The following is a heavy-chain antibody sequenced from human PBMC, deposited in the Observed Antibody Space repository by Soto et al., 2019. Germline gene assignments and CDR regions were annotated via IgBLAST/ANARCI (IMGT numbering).Heavy chain of an antibody. D-gene: IGHD3-9*01. CDR2: ISAYNGNT. J-gene: IGHJ3*02. CDR1: GYTFTSYG. Sequence: GASLKVSCKASGYTFTSYGISWVRQAPGQGLEWMGWISAYNGNTNYAQKLQGRVTMTTDTSTSTAYMELRSLRSDDTAVYYCARDHQILRYFDWLPGSDAFDIWGQGTMVTVSS. CDR3: ARDHQILRYFDWLPGSDAFDI. V-gene: IGHV1-18*01.